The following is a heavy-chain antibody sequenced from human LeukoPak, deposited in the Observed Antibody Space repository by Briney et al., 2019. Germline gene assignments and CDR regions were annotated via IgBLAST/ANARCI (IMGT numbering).Heavy chain of an antibody. J-gene: IGHJ2*01. CDR1: GYTFTGYH. V-gene: IGHV1-2*02. CDR2: IHPNSGAT. Sequence: PGGSLRLSCAASGYTFTGYHMHWVRQAPGQGLEWMGYIHPNSGATNYAQKFQGRVTMTRDTPISTASMELSGLKPDDTAVYYCARDSCGGGGCHYWYFDLWGRGTLVTVSS. D-gene: IGHD6-19*01. CDR3: ARDSCGGGGCHYWYFDL.